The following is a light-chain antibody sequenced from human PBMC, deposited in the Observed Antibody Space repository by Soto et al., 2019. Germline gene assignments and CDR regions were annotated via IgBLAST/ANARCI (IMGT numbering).Light chain of an antibody. J-gene: IGKJ4*01. Sequence: DIQMTQSPSSVSASVGDRVTITCRASQDISKWLAWYQQKPGKAPELLIYAASSLQSAVPSRFSGSGSGTDFTLTISSLQPEDFATYYCQQATSFPLTFGGGTKVEIK. CDR3: QQATSFPLT. CDR1: QDISKW. CDR2: AAS. V-gene: IGKV1-12*01.